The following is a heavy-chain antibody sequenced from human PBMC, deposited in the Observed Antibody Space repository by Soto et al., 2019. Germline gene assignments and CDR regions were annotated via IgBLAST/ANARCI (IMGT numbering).Heavy chain of an antibody. CDR1: GFTFSSYA. D-gene: IGHD2-15*01. CDR3: AKDSRSHPQGWFDP. J-gene: IGHJ5*02. Sequence: EVQLLESGGGLVQPGESGRLSCAASGFTFSSYAMTWVRQAPGKGLEWVSSISGSGDYTYFADSVKGRFTISRDNSKDTLYLQMSSLRVEDTAIYYCAKDSRSHPQGWFDPWGQGTLVTVSS. V-gene: IGHV3-23*01. CDR2: ISGSGDYT.